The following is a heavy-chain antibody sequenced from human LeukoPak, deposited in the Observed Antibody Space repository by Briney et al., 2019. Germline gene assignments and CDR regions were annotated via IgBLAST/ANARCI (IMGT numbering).Heavy chain of an antibody. J-gene: IGHJ4*02. Sequence: GGSLRLSCVASGFTFSNYDMSWVRQAPGKGLEWVSTISISGDNTYYPDPVKGRFTISRDNSKNTLYLQMNSLRAEDTAVYYCAKGREWELLPGGFFDYWGQGTLVTVSS. CDR2: ISISGDNT. CDR1: GFTFSNYD. CDR3: AKGREWELLPGGFFDY. D-gene: IGHD1-26*01. V-gene: IGHV3-23*01.